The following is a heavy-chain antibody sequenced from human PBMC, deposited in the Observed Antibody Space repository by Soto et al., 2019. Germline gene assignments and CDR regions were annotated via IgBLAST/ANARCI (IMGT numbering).Heavy chain of an antibody. CDR2: INHSGST. D-gene: IGHD3-22*01. V-gene: IGHV4-34*01. CDR3: ARIGLYDSDDYYYPDY. J-gene: IGHJ4*02. CDR1: GGSFSDYS. Sequence: PSETLSLTCAVYGGSFSDYSWTWIRQPPGKGLEWIGEINHSGSTYYNPSLKSRVTISVDTSKNQLSLKLSSVTAADTAVYYCARIGLYDSDDYYYPDYWGQGTLVTVS.